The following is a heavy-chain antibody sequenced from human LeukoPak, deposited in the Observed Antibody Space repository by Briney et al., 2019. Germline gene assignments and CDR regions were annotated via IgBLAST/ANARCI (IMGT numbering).Heavy chain of an antibody. CDR2: IKEDGSEK. D-gene: IGHD3-22*01. CDR1: GFIFSNYW. V-gene: IGHV3-7*01. CDR3: ATFNLIKWFVCWLYP. Sequence: GGSLRLSCAASGFIFSNYWMSWVRQAPGKGLEWVANIKEDGSEKDYVDSVKGRFSISRDNAKNSLYLQMNGLRAEDTAVYYCATFNLIKWFVCWLYPWGQGTLVTVSS. J-gene: IGHJ5*02.